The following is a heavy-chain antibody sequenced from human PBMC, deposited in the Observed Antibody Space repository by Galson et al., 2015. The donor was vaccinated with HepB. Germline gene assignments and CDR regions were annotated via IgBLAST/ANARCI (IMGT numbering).Heavy chain of an antibody. Sequence: SVKVSCKASGYTFTNYGITWVRQAPGQGLEWMGWISAYNGNTNHAQKLQGRVTMTTDTSTSTAYMELRSLRSDDTAVYYCARETLFYFENSGYYYDNWGQGTLVTVSS. D-gene: IGHD3-22*01. J-gene: IGHJ4*02. CDR3: ARETLFYFENSGYYYDN. CDR2: ISAYNGNT. CDR1: GYTFTNYG. V-gene: IGHV1-18*01.